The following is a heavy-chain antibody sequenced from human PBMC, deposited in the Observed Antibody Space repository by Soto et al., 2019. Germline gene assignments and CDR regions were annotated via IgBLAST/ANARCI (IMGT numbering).Heavy chain of an antibody. Sequence: SETLSLTCAVYGGSFSGYYWSWIRQPPGKGLEWIGEINHSGSTNYNPSLKSRVTISVDTSKNQFSLKLSSVTAADTAVYYCARGGLVVVARRFAPWGQGTLVTVSS. CDR2: INHSGST. CDR1: GGSFSGYY. D-gene: IGHD2-15*01. V-gene: IGHV4-34*01. CDR3: ARGGLVVVARRFAP. J-gene: IGHJ5*02.